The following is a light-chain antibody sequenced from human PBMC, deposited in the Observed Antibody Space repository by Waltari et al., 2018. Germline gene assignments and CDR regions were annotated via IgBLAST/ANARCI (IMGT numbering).Light chain of an antibody. CDR2: GAS. J-gene: IGKJ4*01. CDR3: QQSYT. V-gene: IGKV1-39*01. Sequence: DIQMTQSPSSLSASVGEKVTITCRASQSFREYLNWYQHKPGKAPKLLIYGASSLQSGVPSMFSGSGSGTDFTLSITSLQPEDSATYYCQQSYTFGGGTKVEIK. CDR1: QSFREY.